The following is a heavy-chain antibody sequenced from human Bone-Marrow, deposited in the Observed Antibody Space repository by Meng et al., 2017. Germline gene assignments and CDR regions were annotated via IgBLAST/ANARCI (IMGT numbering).Heavy chain of an antibody. D-gene: IGHD1-26*01. Sequence: QSQLVHDVAETKKPVAFGNASSKASGYTFTTYGISWVRQAPGQWLEWMGWISGYNGNTKYAQKLQGRVTMTTDTSTSTAYMELRSLRSDDTAVYYCAREGGSYYPDYWGQGTLVTVSS. V-gene: IGHV1-18*04. J-gene: IGHJ4*02. CDR1: GYTFTTYG. CDR3: AREGGSYYPDY. CDR2: ISGYNGNT.